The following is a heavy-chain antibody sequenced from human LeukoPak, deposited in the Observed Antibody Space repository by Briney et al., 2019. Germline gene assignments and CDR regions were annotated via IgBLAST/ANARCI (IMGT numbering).Heavy chain of an antibody. CDR2: IHYSGHT. CDR1: GGSISSYY. CDR3: ARQFNKSGMDV. V-gene: IGHV4-59*08. J-gene: IGHJ6*02. Sequence: SETLSLTCTVSGGSISSYYWSWIRQSPGKGLEWIGYIHYSGHTTYNPSLKSRVTISEDTSRNQLSLKLNSVTAADTAVYYCARQFNKSGMDVWGQGTTVTVSS.